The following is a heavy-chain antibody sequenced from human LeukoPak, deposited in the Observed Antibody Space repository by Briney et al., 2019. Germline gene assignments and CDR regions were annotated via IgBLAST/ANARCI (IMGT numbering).Heavy chain of an antibody. J-gene: IGHJ5*02. Sequence: GGSLRVSCAASGFTFSSYAMSWVRQAPGKGLERVSAISGSGGSTYYADTVKGRFAISRDNSKNTLYLQMNSLRAEDTAVYYCAKRGRSSTSRLNWFEPWGQGTLVTVSS. D-gene: IGHD2-2*01. V-gene: IGHV3-23*01. CDR3: AKRGRSSTSRLNWFEP. CDR2: ISGSGGST. CDR1: GFTFSSYA.